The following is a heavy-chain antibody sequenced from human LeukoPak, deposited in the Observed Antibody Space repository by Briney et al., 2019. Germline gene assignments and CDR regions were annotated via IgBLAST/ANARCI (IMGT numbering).Heavy chain of an antibody. J-gene: IGHJ4*02. CDR2: ISGSGGST. V-gene: IGHV3-23*01. D-gene: IGHD3-22*01. CDR3: ATDSSGYYRAYYFDY. CDR1: GFTFSSYA. Sequence: GGSLRLSCAASGFTFSSYAMSWVRQAPGKGLEWVSAISGSGGSTYYADSVRGRFTISRDNSKKTLYMQMNSLRAEDTAVYYCATDSSGYYRAYYFDYWGQGTLVTVSS.